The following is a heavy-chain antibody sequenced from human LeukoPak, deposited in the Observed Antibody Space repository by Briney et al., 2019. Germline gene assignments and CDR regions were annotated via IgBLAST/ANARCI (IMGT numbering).Heavy chain of an antibody. V-gene: IGHV3-23*01. CDR1: GFTFSSYG. Sequence: GGSLRLSCAASGFTFSSYGMSWVRQAPGKGLEWVSAISGSCGSTYYADSVKGRFTISRDTSKNTLYLQMNSLRAEDTAVYYCAKDHIAVAGGNNWFDPWGQGTLVTVSS. CDR2: ISGSCGST. J-gene: IGHJ5*02. CDR3: AKDHIAVAGGNNWFDP. D-gene: IGHD6-19*01.